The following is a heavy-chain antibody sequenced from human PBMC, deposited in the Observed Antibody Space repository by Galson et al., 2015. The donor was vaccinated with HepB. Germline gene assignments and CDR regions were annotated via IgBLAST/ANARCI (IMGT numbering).Heavy chain of an antibody. Sequence: SVKVSCKASGGTFSSYATSWVRQAPGQGLEWMGGIIPIFGTANYAQKFQGRVTITADESTSTAYMELSSLRSEDTAVYYCARGGSDDFWSGSTHNWFDPWGQGTLVTVSS. CDR3: ARGGSDDFWSGSTHNWFDP. CDR2: IIPIFGTA. V-gene: IGHV1-69*13. J-gene: IGHJ5*02. CDR1: GGTFSSYA. D-gene: IGHD3-3*01.